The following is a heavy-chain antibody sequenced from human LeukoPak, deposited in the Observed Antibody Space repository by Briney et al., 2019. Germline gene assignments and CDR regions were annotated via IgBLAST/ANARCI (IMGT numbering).Heavy chain of an antibody. CDR2: IYYSGST. V-gene: IGHV4-59*01. CDR1: GGSISSYY. D-gene: IGHD1-26*01. CDR3: ARGVNSGYFDY. J-gene: IGHJ4*02. Sequence: SETLSLTCTVSGGSISSYYWSWIRQPPGKGLEWIGYIYYSGSTNYNPSLKSRVTISVDTSNNHFSLKLTSVTAADTAVYYCARGVNSGYFDYCGQGTLVTVSS.